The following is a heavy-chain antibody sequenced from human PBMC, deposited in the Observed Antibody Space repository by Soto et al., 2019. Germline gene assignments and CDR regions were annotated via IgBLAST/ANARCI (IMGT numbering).Heavy chain of an antibody. CDR3: ARGDATKIVVTTYSAMAV. J-gene: IGHJ6*02. V-gene: IGHV1-69*12. Sequence: QVQLVQSGAEVKKPGSSVKVSCKASGGSLSNYGISWVRQAPGQGLEWMGGIIPVFGTANYAQKFQGRVTITADESTNIVYMDVTSLRSEDTAVYYCARGDATKIVVTTYSAMAVWGHGTTVTVSS. CDR2: IIPVFGTA. CDR1: GGSLSNYG. D-gene: IGHD4-17*01.